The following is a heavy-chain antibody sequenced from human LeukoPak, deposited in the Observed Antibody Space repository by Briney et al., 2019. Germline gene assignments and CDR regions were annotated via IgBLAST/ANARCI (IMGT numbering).Heavy chain of an antibody. Sequence: ASVKVSCKASGYTFTSYDINWVRQATGQGLEWMGWMKPNSGNTGYAQKFQGRVTMTRNTSISTAYMELSSLRSEDTAVYYCARVEDDYGDYYFDYWGQGTLVTVSS. CDR1: GYTFTSYD. CDR3: ARVEDDYGDYYFDY. V-gene: IGHV1-8*01. J-gene: IGHJ4*02. CDR2: MKPNSGNT. D-gene: IGHD4-17*01.